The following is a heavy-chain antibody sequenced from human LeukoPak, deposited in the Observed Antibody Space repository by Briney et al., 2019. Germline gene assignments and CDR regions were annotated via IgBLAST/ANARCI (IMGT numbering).Heavy chain of an antibody. D-gene: IGHD3-10*01. J-gene: IGHJ4*02. CDR1: GGTFGSYA. CDR2: MNPNSGNT. V-gene: IGHV1-8*02. CDR3: ARGLTMVRGSPAGY. Sequence: ASVNVSCKASGGTFGSYAISWVRQAAGQGLEWMGWMNPNSGNTGYAQKFQGRVTMTRNTSISTAYMELSSLRSEDTAVYYCARGLTMVRGSPAGYWGQGTLVTVSS.